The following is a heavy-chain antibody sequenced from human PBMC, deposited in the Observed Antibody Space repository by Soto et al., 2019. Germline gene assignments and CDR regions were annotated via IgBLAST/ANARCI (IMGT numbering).Heavy chain of an antibody. CDR3: ARGSPTTVTTWFDP. D-gene: IGHD4-17*01. Sequence: QLQLVQSGAEVKKPGSSVKVSCKASGGTFSNFAINWVRQDPGQGLEWMGGIIPVFGKAKYAQKFQGRVQFTADESTSTAYMEVNSLTSEDTAVYYCARGSPTTVTTWFDPWGQGTLVTVSS. CDR2: IIPVFGKA. CDR1: GGTFSNFA. V-gene: IGHV1-69*01. J-gene: IGHJ5*02.